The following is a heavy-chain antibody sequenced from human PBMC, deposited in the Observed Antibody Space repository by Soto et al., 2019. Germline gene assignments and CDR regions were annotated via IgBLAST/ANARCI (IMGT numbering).Heavy chain of an antibody. V-gene: IGHV4-59*01. CDR1: GGSISSYY. CDR3: ARDRNFDAFDI. CDR2: IYYSGST. J-gene: IGHJ3*02. Sequence: SETLSLTCTVSGGSISSYYWSWIRQPPGKGLELIGYIYYSGSTNYNPSLKSRVTISVDTSKNQFSLKLSSVTAADTAVYYCARDRNFDAFDIWGQGTMVTVS. D-gene: IGHD1-7*01.